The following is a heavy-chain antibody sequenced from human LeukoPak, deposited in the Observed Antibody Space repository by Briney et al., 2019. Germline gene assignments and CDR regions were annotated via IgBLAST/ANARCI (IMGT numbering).Heavy chain of an antibody. CDR1: GFTFPNSA. CDR2: IVLGAGNT. J-gene: IGHJ5*02. V-gene: IGHV1-58*02. D-gene: IGHD3-3*01. CDR3: AAQRGASLHDFWSTRLFDP. Sequence: ASVKVSCKASGFTFPNSAMQWVRQARGQRLEWIGWIVLGAGNTVYSHKFHDRVTITRDISTNTAYMELSSLKSEDTAVCYCAAQRGASLHDFWSTRLFDPWGQGTLVTVSS.